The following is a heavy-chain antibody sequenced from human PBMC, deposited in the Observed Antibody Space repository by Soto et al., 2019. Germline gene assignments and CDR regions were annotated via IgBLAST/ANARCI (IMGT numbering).Heavy chain of an antibody. J-gene: IGHJ5*02. CDR3: ARDNSYDLGWFDP. CDR2: ISYDGSNK. Sequence: QVQLVESGGGVVQPGRSLRLSCAASGFTFSSYAMHWVRQAPGKGLEWVAVISYDGSNKYYADSVKGRFTISRDNSKNTLYLQMNSLRAEDTAVYYCARDNSYDLGWFDPWGQGTLVTVSS. CDR1: GFTFSSYA. D-gene: IGHD1-1*01. V-gene: IGHV3-30-3*01.